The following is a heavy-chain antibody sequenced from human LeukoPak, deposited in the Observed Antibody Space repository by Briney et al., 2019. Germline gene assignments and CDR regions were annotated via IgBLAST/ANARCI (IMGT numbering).Heavy chain of an antibody. CDR1: GFTFGDYA. V-gene: IGHV3-49*03. Sequence: GGSLRLSCTASGFTFGDYAMSWFRQAPGKGLEWVGFIRSKAYGGTTEYAASVKGRFTISRDDSKGIAYLQMNSLKTEDTAVYYCTSIRDRGYDSSGQPQGWGQGTLVTVSS. J-gene: IGHJ4*02. CDR3: TSIRDRGYDSSGQPQG. CDR2: IRSKAYGGTT. D-gene: IGHD3-22*01.